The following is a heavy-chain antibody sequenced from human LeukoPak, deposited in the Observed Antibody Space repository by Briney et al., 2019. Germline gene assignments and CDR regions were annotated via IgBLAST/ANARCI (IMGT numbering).Heavy chain of an antibody. CDR2: IKQDGSEK. D-gene: IGHD6-19*01. J-gene: IGHJ4*02. CDR1: VSSNY. CDR3: ARDVWTGVAVSDY. V-gene: IGHV3-7*01. Sequence: GGSLRLSCAVSVSSNYMSWVRQAPGKGLEWVANIKQDGSEKYYVDSVKGRFTISRDNAKNSLYLQMNSLRAEDTAVYYCARDVWTGVAVSDYWGQGTLVTVSS.